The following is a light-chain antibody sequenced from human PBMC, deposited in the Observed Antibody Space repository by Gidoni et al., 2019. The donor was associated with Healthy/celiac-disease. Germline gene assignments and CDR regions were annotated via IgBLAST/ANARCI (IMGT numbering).Light chain of an antibody. CDR1: SSNIGSNY. J-gene: IGLJ2*01. V-gene: IGLV1-47*01. Sequence: QSVLPQPPSASGTPGQRVTISCSGSSSNIGSNYVYWYQQLPVTAPKLLIYRHNQRPSGVPDRFSGSKSGTSASLAISGLRSEDEADYYCAAWDDSLSGVVFGGGTKLIVL. CDR3: AAWDDSLSGVV. CDR2: RHN.